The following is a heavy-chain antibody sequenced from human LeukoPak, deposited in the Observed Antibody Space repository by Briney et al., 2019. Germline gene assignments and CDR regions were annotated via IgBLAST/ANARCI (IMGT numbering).Heavy chain of an antibody. CDR2: IYYSGRT. J-gene: IGHJ1*01. CDR3: ARRRYYDGSGYLE. CDR1: GDSISRSDSY. V-gene: IGHV4-39*01. D-gene: IGHD3-22*01. Sequence: SETLSLTCSVSGDSISRSDSYWDWIRQPPGKGLDWIGTIYYSGRTYYSPSLKRRVTMSVDTPNTQFSLTLRSVTAADTAVYYCARRRYYDGSGYLEWGQGTLLSVSS.